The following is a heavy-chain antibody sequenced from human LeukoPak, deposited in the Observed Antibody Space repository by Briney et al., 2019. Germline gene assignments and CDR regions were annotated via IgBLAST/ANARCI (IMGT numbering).Heavy chain of an antibody. Sequence: PGGSLRLSCAASGFTFSSNWMHWVRHAPGKGLVWVANIKQDGSEKYYVDSVKGRFTISRDNAKNSLYLQMNSLRAEDTAVYYCARITLRWYYGMDVWGQGTTVTVSS. CDR2: IKQDGSEK. CDR1: GFTFSSNW. V-gene: IGHV3-7*01. J-gene: IGHJ6*02. CDR3: ARITLRWYYGMDV. D-gene: IGHD1-14*01.